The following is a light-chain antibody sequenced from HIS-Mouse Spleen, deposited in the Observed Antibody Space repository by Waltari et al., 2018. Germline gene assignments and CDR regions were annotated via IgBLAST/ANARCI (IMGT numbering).Light chain of an antibody. V-gene: IGKV1-33*01. CDR1: QDISNY. J-gene: IGKJ2*01. CDR2: DAS. Sequence: DIQMTQSPSSLSASVGDRATITCQESQDISNYLNWYQQKPGKAPKLLIYDASNLETGVPSRFSGSGSGTDFTFTISSLQPEDIATYYCQQYDNLPLYTFGQGTKLEIK. CDR3: QQYDNLPLYT.